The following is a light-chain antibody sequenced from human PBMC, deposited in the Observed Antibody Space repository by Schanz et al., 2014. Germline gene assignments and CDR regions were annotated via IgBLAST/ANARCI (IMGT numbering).Light chain of an antibody. CDR1: QSLSSTY. J-gene: IGKJ5*01. CDR2: DAS. V-gene: IGKV3-20*01. CDR3: QQYGSSPRT. Sequence: EIVLTQSPGTLSLSPGERATLSCRASQSLSSTYLAWYQQKPGQAPRLLIYDASSRPTGIPDRFSGSGSGTDFTLTISRLEPEDFAVYYCQQYGSSPRTFGQGTRLEIK.